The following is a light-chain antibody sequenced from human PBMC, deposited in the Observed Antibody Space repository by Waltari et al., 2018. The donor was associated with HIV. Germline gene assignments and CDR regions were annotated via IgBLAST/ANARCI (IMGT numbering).Light chain of an antibody. Sequence: IQMTQSPSSLSQSVGDRVTITSRASQSISSYLNWNQQKPGKAPNLLIYAASSLQSGVPSRFSGSGSGTDFTLTISSLQPEDFATYYCQQSYSTPRTFGQGTKLEIK. V-gene: IGKV1-39*01. CDR2: AAS. J-gene: IGKJ2*02. CDR3: QQSYSTPRT. CDR1: QSISSY.